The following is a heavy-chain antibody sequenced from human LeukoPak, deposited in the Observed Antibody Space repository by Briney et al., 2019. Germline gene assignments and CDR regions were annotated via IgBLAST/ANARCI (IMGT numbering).Heavy chain of an antibody. V-gene: IGHV3-23*01. CDR2: ISGSGGST. CDR1: GFTFSSYA. D-gene: IGHD3-3*01. CDR3: AKGEYYDFWSGLDY. J-gene: IGHJ4*02. Sequence: GGSLRLSCAASGFTFSSYAMSWVRQAPGKGLEWVSAISGSGGSTYYADSVKGRFTISRDNAKNSLYLQMNSLRAEDTAVYYCAKGEYYDFWSGLDYWGQGTLVTVSS.